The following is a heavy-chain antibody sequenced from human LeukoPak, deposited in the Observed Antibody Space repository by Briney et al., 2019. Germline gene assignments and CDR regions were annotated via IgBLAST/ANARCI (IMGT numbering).Heavy chain of an antibody. D-gene: IGHD2-21*01. CDR3: ARHSSNSVGGAFDI. Sequence: SETLSLTCSVSGGSMSNYFWSWVRQPPGKTLEWIAYMHYSGTTNYNPSLKSRVIISGDASKNQFSLKLTSVTAADTAVYYRARHSSNSVGGAFDIWGQGTMVIVSS. J-gene: IGHJ3*02. CDR1: GGSMSNYF. CDR2: MHYSGTT. V-gene: IGHV4-59*08.